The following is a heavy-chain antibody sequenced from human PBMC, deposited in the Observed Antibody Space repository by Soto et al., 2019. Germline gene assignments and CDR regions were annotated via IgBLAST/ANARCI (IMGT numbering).Heavy chain of an antibody. D-gene: IGHD1-26*01. CDR3: TSCGRLAQCWYVDL. CDR1: GYTFSIYA. Sequence: ASVKVSCKASGYTFSIYAMHWVRQAPGQRLEWMGWINTANGNTKYSQKFQGRVTITRDTSASTAYMELSSLRSEDTAVYCCTSCGRLAQCWYVDLWSRGTRVT. J-gene: IGHJ2*01. V-gene: IGHV1-3*04. CDR2: INTANGNT.